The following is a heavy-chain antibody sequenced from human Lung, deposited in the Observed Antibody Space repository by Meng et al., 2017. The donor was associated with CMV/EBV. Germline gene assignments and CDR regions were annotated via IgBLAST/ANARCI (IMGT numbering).Heavy chain of an antibody. CDR2: IRYDGKNE. V-gene: IGHV3-30*02. J-gene: IGHJ6*02. D-gene: IGHD3-3*01. Sequence: GGSLRLSCAASGFTFSSYGMHWVRQAPGKGLEGVAFIRYDGKNEYYADSVKGRFSISRDDSKNTLYLQMNSLRPEDTAVYYCAKETGPISGGYYYYGIDVWGQGTXVTVSS. CDR3: AKETGPISGGYYYYGIDV. CDR1: GFTFSSYG.